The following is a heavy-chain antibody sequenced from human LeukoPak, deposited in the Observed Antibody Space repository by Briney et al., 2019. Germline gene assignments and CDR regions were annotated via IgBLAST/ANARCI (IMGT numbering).Heavy chain of an antibody. CDR3: ARGGHDSIFMDAFDI. Sequence: QPGGSLRLSCAASGFTFSSYAMHWVRQAPGKGLEYVSAISSNGGSTYYANSVKGRFTISRDNSKNTLYLQMGSLRAEDMAVYYCARGGHDSIFMDAFDIWGQGTMVTVSS. CDR2: ISSNGGST. CDR1: GFTFSSYA. V-gene: IGHV3-64*01. J-gene: IGHJ3*02. D-gene: IGHD3-22*01.